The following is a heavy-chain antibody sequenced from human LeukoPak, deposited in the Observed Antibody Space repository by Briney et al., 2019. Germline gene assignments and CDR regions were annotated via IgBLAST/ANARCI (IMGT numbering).Heavy chain of an antibody. D-gene: IGHD6-19*01. CDR2: LSVNGGA. CDR3: AKVLPPRGGRSGWYETNDY. CDR1: GLTFISYW. Sequence: GGSLRLSCAASGLTFISYWMTWVRQAPGKGLEWVSSLSVNGGASYADSVKGRFTISRDNSKNALYLQMSSLRADDTAVYYCAKVLPPRGGRSGWYETNDYWGQGTLVTVSS. V-gene: IGHV3-23*01. J-gene: IGHJ4*02.